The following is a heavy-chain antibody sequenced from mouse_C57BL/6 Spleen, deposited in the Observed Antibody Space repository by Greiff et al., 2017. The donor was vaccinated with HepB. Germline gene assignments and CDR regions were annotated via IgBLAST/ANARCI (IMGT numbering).Heavy chain of an antibody. Sequence: DVQLVESGGGLVKPGGSLKLSCAASGFTFSSYTMSWVRQTPEKRLEWVATISGGGGNTYYPDSVKGRFTISRDNAKNTLYLQMSSLRSEDTALYYCARHYGNYYYAMDYWGQGTSVTVSS. CDR1: GFTFSSYT. J-gene: IGHJ4*01. V-gene: IGHV5-9*01. D-gene: IGHD2-1*01. CDR2: ISGGGGNT. CDR3: ARHYGNYYYAMDY.